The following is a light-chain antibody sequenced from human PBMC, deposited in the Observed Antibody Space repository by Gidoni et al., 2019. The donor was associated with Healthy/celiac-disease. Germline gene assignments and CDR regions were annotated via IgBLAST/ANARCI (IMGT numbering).Light chain of an antibody. J-gene: IGKJ5*01. Sequence: DIQMTQPPSSLSASVGDRVTITCRASHSISSYLNWYQQNTGQAPKLLIYAASSLQSGVPSRCSGSGAGTDFTLTISSLQPEDFATYYCQQSYSTPSITFGQGTRLEIK. CDR2: AAS. CDR1: HSISSY. V-gene: IGKV1-39*01. CDR3: QQSYSTPSIT.